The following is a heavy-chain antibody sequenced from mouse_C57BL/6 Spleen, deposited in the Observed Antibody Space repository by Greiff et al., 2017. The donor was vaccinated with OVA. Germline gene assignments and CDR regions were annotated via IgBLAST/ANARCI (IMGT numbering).Heavy chain of an antibody. J-gene: IGHJ1*03. V-gene: IGHV1-69*01. D-gene: IGHD2-2*01. CDR2: IDPSDSYT. CDR3: ARRDYGNDGYFDV. CDR1: GYTFTSYW. Sequence: QVQLQQPGAELVMPGASVKLSCKASGYTFTSYWMHWVKQRPGQGLEWIGEIDPSDSYTNYNQKFKGKSTLTVDKSSSTAYMQLSSLTSEDSAVYYCARRDYGNDGYFDVWGTGTTVTVSS.